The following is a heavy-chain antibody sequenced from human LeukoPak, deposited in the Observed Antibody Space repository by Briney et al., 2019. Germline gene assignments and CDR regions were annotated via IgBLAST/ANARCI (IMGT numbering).Heavy chain of an antibody. CDR1: GGSISSSSYY. J-gene: IGHJ5*02. D-gene: IGHD5-24*01. V-gene: IGHV4-39*07. CDR3: ARKEMATIPSWFDP. Sequence: SETLSLTCTVSGGSISSSSYYWGWIRQPPGKGLEWIGSIYYSGSTYYNPSLKSRVTISVDTSKNQFSLKLSSVTAADTAVYYCARKEMATIPSWFDPWGQGTLVTVSS. CDR2: IYYSGST.